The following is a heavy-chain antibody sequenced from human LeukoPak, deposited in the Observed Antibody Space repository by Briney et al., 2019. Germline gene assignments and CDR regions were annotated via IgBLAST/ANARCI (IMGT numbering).Heavy chain of an antibody. V-gene: IGHV1-24*01. CDR3: ATSGPAGVATVQAY. CDR1: GYTLSELS. J-gene: IGHJ4*02. D-gene: IGHD5-12*01. Sequence: SVKVSCKVSGYTLSELSIHWVRQPPGKGLEWMGGFEPEVGETIYAHKFQGRVTMIEDTSTDTGYMELTSLRSDDTAVYYCATSGPAGVATVQAYWGQGSLVTVSS. CDR2: FEPEVGET.